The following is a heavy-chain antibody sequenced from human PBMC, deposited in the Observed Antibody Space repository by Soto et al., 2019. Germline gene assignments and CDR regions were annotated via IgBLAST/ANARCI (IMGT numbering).Heavy chain of an antibody. CDR1: GSTLPELS. Sequence: ASVKVSSPVSGSTLPELSMHSVRPANGQGLEWMGGFDPEDGKTIYAQKCQGRVTITEDTSADTAYMELSSLRSEDSAVYYCARAVAVAADFDYWGQGTLVTGSS. D-gene: IGHD6-19*01. CDR3: ARAVAVAADFDY. J-gene: IGHJ4*02. CDR2: FDPEDGKT. V-gene: IGHV1-24*01.